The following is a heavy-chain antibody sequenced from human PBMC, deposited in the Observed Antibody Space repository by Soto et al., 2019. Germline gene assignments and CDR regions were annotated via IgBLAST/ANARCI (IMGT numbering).Heavy chain of an antibody. CDR2: ISYDGSNK. Sequence: GGSLRLSCAASGFTFSSYAMHWVRQAPGKGLEWVAVISYDGSNKYYADSVKGRFTISRDNSKNTLYLQMNSLRAEDTAVYYCARDLRQWLVYYFDYWGQGTLVTVSS. D-gene: IGHD6-19*01. CDR1: GFTFSSYA. CDR3: ARDLRQWLVYYFDY. J-gene: IGHJ4*02. V-gene: IGHV3-30-3*01.